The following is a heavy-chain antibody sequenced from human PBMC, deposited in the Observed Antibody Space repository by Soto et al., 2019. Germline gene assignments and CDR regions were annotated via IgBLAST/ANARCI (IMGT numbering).Heavy chain of an antibody. Sequence: GESLKISCNGSGYSFTSYWIGWVRQMPGKGLEWMGIIYPGDSDTRYSPSFQGQVTISADKSISTAYLQWSSLKASDTAMYYCARSNYDILTVPSYWGQGTLVTVSS. CDR3: ARSNYDILTVPSY. D-gene: IGHD3-9*01. J-gene: IGHJ4*02. V-gene: IGHV5-51*01. CDR2: IYPGDSDT. CDR1: GYSFTSYW.